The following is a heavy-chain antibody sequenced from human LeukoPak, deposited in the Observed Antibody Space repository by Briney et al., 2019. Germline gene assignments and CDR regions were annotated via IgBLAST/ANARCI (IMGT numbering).Heavy chain of an antibody. CDR2: ISSSSSYI. J-gene: IGHJ6*03. CDR1: GFTFSSYS. D-gene: IGHD6-13*01. Sequence: TGGSLRLSCAASGFTFSSYSMYWVRQAPGKGLEWVSSISSSSSYIYYADSVKGRFTISRDNAKNSLYLQMNSLRAEDTAVYYCARDQGYSSSWYPDDYYYYMDVWGKGTTVTISS. V-gene: IGHV3-21*01. CDR3: ARDQGYSSSWYPDDYYYYMDV.